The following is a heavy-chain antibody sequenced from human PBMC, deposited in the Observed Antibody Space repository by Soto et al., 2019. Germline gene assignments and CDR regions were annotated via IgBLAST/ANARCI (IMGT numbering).Heavy chain of an antibody. CDR1: GGSISSGDYY. D-gene: IGHD3-10*01. J-gene: IGHJ6*02. V-gene: IGHV4-30-4*01. CDR3: ARGYITMVRGVIVVYYYYGMDV. Sequence: SETLSLTCTVSGGSISSGDYYWSWIRQLPGKGLEWIGEINHSGSTNYSPSLKSRVTISVDTSKNQFSLKLSSVTAADTAVYYCARGYITMVRGVIVVYYYYGMDVWGQGTTVTVSS. CDR2: INHSGST.